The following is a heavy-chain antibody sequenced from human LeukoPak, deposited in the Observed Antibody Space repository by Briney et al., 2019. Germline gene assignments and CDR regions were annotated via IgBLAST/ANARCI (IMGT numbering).Heavy chain of an antibody. V-gene: IGHV3-48*01. D-gene: IGHD3-3*01. CDR3: ARTYDFWSGKPLDY. Sequence: GGSLRLSCAASGFTFSSYSMNWVRQAPGKGLEWVSYISSSSSTIYYADSVKGRFTISRDNAKNSLYLQMNSLRAEDTAVYYCARTYDFWSGKPLDYWGQGTLVTVSS. CDR1: GFTFSSYS. J-gene: IGHJ4*02. CDR2: ISSSSSTI.